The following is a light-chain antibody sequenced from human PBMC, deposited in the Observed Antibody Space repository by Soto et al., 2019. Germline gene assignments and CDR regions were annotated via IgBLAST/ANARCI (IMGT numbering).Light chain of an antibody. J-gene: IGKJ1*01. V-gene: IGKV1-17*03. Sequence: DIQMTQSPSAMSASVGDRVTITCRASQGISNYLAWFQQKPGEVPKRLIYAASSLQSGVPSRFSGSGSGTEFTFTISSLQPEDFTTYYCLQHNSSPWTFGQGTKVEIK. CDR3: LQHNSSPWT. CDR1: QGISNY. CDR2: AAS.